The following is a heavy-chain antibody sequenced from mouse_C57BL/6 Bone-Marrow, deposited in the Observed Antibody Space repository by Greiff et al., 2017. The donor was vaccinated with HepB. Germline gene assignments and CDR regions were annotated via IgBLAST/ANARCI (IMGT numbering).Heavy chain of an antibody. D-gene: IGHD1-1*01. J-gene: IGHJ3*01. CDR3: ALDIITTVDWFAY. V-gene: IGHV14-3*01. CDR1: GFNIKNTY. CDR2: IDPANGNT. Sequence: VQLQQSVAELVRPGASVKLSCTASGFNIKNTYMHWVKQRPEQGLEWIGRIDPANGNTKYAPKFQGKATITADTSSNTAYLQLSSLTSEDTAIYYCALDIITTVDWFAYWGQGTLVTVSA.